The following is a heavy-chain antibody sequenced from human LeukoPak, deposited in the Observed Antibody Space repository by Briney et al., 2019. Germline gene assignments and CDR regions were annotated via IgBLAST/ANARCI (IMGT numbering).Heavy chain of an antibody. CDR2: INHSGST. CDR3: ARENGTPASPFDY. J-gene: IGHJ4*02. V-gene: IGHV4-34*01. Sequence: SETLSLTCAVYGGSFSGYYWSWIRQPPGKGLEWIGEINHSGSTNYNPSLKSRVTISVDTSKNQFSLKLSSVTAADTAVYYCARENGTPASPFDYWGQGTLVTVSS. D-gene: IGHD2-2*01. CDR1: GGSFSGYY.